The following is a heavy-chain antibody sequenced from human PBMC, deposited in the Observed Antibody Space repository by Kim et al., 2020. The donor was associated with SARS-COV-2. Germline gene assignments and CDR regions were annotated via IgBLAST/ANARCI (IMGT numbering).Heavy chain of an antibody. V-gene: IGHV3-30*04. Sequence: GGSLRLSCEGSGFVFSSYAMFWVRQVPGKGLEWVAALSYDGRNIFHADSVKGRFTFSRDNSKRTLYLQMDSLTTEDTAVYFCAKGVTTVEIDNWGQGTQVSVAS. CDR3: AKGVTTVEIDN. J-gene: IGHJ4*02. CDR2: LSYDGRNI. D-gene: IGHD4-4*01. CDR1: GFVFSSYA.